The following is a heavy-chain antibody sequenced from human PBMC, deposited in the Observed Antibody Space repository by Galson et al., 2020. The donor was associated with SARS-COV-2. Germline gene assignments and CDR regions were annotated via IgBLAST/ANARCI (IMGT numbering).Heavy chain of an antibody. CDR1: GGSVSGDGDA. J-gene: IGHJ5*02. V-gene: IGHV4-30-2*01. D-gene: IGHD3-16*01. Sequence: ASETLSLTCTVSGGSVSGDGDAWSWVRQPPGTGLEWIGYVSRSGPTSYNPSLKTRVSMSLDTSENQFSLELTSVTAADTAMYYCVRPQAAYCCLFTCLFYFAAWGQGSLVTVSS. CDR3: VRPQAAYCCLFTCLFYFAA. CDR2: VSRSGPT.